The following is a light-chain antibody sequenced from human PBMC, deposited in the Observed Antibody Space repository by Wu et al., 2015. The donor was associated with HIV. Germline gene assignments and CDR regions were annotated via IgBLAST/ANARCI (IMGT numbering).Light chain of an antibody. CDR1: QDIFTY. J-gene: IGKJ5*01. V-gene: IGKV1-13*02. CDR3: QLIEPVFPLT. CDR2: DAS. Sequence: AIQLTQSPSSLSASIGDRVNITCWASQDIFTYLAWYQQTPGKAPRVLIYDASTLQSGVSSRFSGSGSGADFTLTISGLQREDFAVLFCQLIEPVFPLTFGQGSRLEX.